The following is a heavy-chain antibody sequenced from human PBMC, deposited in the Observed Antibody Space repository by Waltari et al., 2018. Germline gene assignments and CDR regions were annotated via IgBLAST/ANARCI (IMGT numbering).Heavy chain of an antibody. CDR3: ATVLVGAQPVYDAFDI. CDR2: FDPEDGET. J-gene: IGHJ3*02. Sequence: VQLVESGGGLVQPGASVKVSCKVSGYTLTELSMHRVRQAPGKGLEWMGGFDPEDGETIYAQKFQGRVTMTEDTSTDTAYMELSSLRSEDTAVYYCATVLVGAQPVYDAFDIWGQGTMVTVSS. V-gene: IGHV1-24*01. CDR1: GYTLTELS. D-gene: IGHD1-26*01.